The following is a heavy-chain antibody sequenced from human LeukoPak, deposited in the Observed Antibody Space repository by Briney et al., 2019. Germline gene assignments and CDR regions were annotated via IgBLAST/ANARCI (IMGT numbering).Heavy chain of an antibody. CDR2: IRYDGSNK. Sequence: GGSLRLSCAASGFTFSSYGMHWVRQAPGKGLEWVAFIRYDGSNKYYGDSVKGRFTISRDNSKNTLYLQMNSPRAEDTGVYYCAKDRAAAAYFDYWGQGTLVSVSS. CDR3: AKDRAAAAYFDY. D-gene: IGHD6-13*01. CDR1: GFTFSSYG. V-gene: IGHV3-30*02. J-gene: IGHJ4*02.